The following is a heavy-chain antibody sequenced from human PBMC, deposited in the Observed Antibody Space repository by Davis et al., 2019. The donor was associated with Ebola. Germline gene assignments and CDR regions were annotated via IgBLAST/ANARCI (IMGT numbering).Heavy chain of an antibody. Sequence: GGSLRLSCAASGFTFSSYSMNWVRQAPGKGLEWVSSISSSSSYIYYADSVKGRFTISRDNSKNTLYLQMNSLRAEDTAVYYCANLAVAEPFDYWGQGTLVTVSS. V-gene: IGHV3-21*01. CDR3: ANLAVAEPFDY. CDR2: ISSSSSYI. J-gene: IGHJ4*02. D-gene: IGHD6-19*01. CDR1: GFTFSSYS.